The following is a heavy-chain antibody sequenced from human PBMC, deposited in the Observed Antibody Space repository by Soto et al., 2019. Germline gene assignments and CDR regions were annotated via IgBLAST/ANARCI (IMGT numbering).Heavy chain of an antibody. CDR3: AKPFTGGIYYLYFDY. J-gene: IGHJ4*02. D-gene: IGHD1-26*01. Sequence: EVQLLESGGGLVQPGGSLRLSCAASGFSFSSYAMSWVRQAPGKGLEWVSAISGSDGTTYYAESVKGRFTISRDNSKNTLYLQMNSLRAEDTAIYYCAKPFTGGIYYLYFDYWGQGALVTVSS. CDR2: ISGSDGTT. V-gene: IGHV3-23*01. CDR1: GFSFSSYA.